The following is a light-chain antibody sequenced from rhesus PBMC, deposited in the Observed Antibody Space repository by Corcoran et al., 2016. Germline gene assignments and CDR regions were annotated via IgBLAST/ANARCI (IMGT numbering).Light chain of an antibody. CDR2: KAS. CDR1: QTISSW. Sequence: DIQMTQSPSSLSASVGDIVTVTCQASQTISSWLAWYQQRPGKAPKPLIYKASSLESGVPARFSGSGSGTDFTLTIRSLQPEDFATYYCQQYNNAPMYSFGQGTKVEIK. CDR3: QQYNNAPMYS. J-gene: IGKJ2*01. V-gene: IGKV1-16*01.